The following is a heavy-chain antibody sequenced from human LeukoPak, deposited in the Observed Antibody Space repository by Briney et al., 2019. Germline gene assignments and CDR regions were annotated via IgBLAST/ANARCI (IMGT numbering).Heavy chain of an antibody. J-gene: IGHJ4*02. CDR2: IRYGGST. CDR3: ARHWDY. CDR1: GGSISSSSYY. V-gene: IGHV4-39*01. Sequence: PSEALSLTCSVSGGSISSSSYYWGWLRQPPGKGLEWIGSIRYGGSTDYNPSLKSRVTISVDTSKNQLSLKLSSVTAADTAVFYCARHWDYWGQGTLVTVSS.